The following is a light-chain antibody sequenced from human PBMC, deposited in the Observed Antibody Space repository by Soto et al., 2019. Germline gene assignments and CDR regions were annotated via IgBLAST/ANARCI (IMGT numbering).Light chain of an antibody. Sequence: QTVVTQEPSFSVSPGRTVTLTCGLSSGSVSTSYFPSWYQQTPGQAPRTLIYNTNTRSSGVPDRFSGSILRTKAALTITGAQADDESDYYCVLFVGSGIWVFGGGTKLTVL. CDR2: NTN. CDR1: SGSVSTSYF. CDR3: VLFVGSGIWV. V-gene: IGLV8-61*01. J-gene: IGLJ3*02.